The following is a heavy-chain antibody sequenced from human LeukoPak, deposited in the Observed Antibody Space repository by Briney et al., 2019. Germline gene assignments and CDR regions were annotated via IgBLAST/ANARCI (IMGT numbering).Heavy chain of an antibody. CDR3: ARDPGGDFWSGQNYYGMDV. D-gene: IGHD3-3*01. V-gene: IGHV4-4*07. Sequence: SETLSLTCTVSGDSISSYYWSWIRQPAGKGLEWIGRIYISGSTNYNPSLKSRVTMSVDTSKNQFSLKLSSVTAADTAVYYCARDPGGDFWSGQNYYGMDVWGQGTTVTVSS. CDR2: IYISGST. J-gene: IGHJ6*02. CDR1: GDSISSYY.